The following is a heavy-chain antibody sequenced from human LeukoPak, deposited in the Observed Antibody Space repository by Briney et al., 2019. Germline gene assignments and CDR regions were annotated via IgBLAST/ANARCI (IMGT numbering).Heavy chain of an antibody. V-gene: IGHV4-34*01. CDR3: ARAKYGVATVRYFDY. D-gene: IGHD5-12*01. Sequence: PSETLSLTCTVSGGSISSYYWSWIRQPPGKGLEWIGEINHSGSTNYNPSLKSRVTISVDTSKNQFSLKLSSVTAADTAVYYCARAKYGVATVRYFDYWGQGTLVTVSS. J-gene: IGHJ4*02. CDR2: INHSGST. CDR1: GGSISSYY.